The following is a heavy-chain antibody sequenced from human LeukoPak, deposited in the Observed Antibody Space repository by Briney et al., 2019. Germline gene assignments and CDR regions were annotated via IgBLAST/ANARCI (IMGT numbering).Heavy chain of an antibody. V-gene: IGHV1-18*01. CDR1: GYTFTSYG. D-gene: IGHD1-1*01. J-gene: IGHJ3*02. CDR2: ISAYNGNT. CDR3: ARAKTLEPTPSNAFDI. Sequence: GASVKVSCKASGYTFTSYGYSWVRQAPGQGLEWMGWISAYNGNTNYAQKLQGRVTMTTVTSTSTVYMELRSLTSDDTAVYYCARAKTLEPTPSNAFDIWGQGTMVTVPS.